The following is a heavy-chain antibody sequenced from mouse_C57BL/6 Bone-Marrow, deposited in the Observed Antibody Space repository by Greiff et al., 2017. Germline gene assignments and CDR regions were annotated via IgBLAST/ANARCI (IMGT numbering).Heavy chain of an antibody. Sequence: QVQLQQSGAELARPGASVKLSCKASGYTFTSYGISWVKQRTGQGLEWIGEIYPRSGNTYYNEKFKGKATLTADKSSSTAYMELRSLTSEDSAVYFCARGVYYGSSYGWFAYWGQGTLVTVSA. J-gene: IGHJ3*01. CDR2: IYPRSGNT. CDR3: ARGVYYGSSYGWFAY. V-gene: IGHV1-81*01. D-gene: IGHD1-1*01. CDR1: GYTFTSYG.